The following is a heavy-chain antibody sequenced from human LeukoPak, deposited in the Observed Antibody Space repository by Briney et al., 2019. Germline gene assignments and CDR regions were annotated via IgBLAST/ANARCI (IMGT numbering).Heavy chain of an antibody. CDR1: GYTFTGYY. D-gene: IGHD6-19*01. CDR2: INPNSGGT. J-gene: IGHJ4*02. Sequence: ASVKVSCKASGYTFTGYYMHWVRQAPGQGLERMGWINPNSGGTNYAQKFQGRVTMTRDTSISTAYMELSRLRSDDTAVYYCARGSSGWRTADYFDYWGQGTLVTVSS. V-gene: IGHV1-2*02. CDR3: ARGSSGWRTADYFDY.